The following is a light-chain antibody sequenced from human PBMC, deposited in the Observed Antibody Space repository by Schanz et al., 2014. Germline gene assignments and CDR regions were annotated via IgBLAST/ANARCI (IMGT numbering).Light chain of an antibody. CDR3: AAWDDILNAYV. Sequence: QSVLTQPPSASGTPGQRVTISCSGSSSNIGSETVHWYQQLPGTAPKLLMYNNNQRPSGVPDRLSGSKSGTSASLAISDLQSEDEADYYCAAWDDILNAYVFGTGTKLTVL. V-gene: IGLV1-44*01. CDR1: SSNIGSET. CDR2: NNN. J-gene: IGLJ1*01.